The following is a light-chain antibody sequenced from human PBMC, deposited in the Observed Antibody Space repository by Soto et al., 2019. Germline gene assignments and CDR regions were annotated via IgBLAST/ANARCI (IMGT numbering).Light chain of an antibody. CDR3: MQALQTPPYT. Sequence: IVMTQSPLSLPVTPGEPASISCRSSQSLLHTNGYNYLDWYLQRPGQSPQLLIYWGSNRASGVPDRVSGSGSGTDFTLKISRVEAEDVGVYYCMQALQTPPYTFGQGTKLEIK. CDR1: QSLLHTNGYNY. CDR2: WGS. J-gene: IGKJ2*01. V-gene: IGKV2-28*01.